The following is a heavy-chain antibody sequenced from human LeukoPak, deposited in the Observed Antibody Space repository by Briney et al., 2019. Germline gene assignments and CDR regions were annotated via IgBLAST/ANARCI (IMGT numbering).Heavy chain of an antibody. CDR1: GFTFSSYS. V-gene: IGHV3-21*01. J-gene: IGHJ4*02. CDR3: ARGVGSSGWYDGGYFDY. Sequence: PGGSLRLSCAASGFTFSSYSMNWVRQAPGKGLEWVSSISNSSSYIYYADSVKGRFTISRDNAKNSLYLQMNSLRAEDTAVYYCARGVGSSGWYDGGYFDYWGQGTLVTVSS. D-gene: IGHD6-19*01. CDR2: ISNSSSYI.